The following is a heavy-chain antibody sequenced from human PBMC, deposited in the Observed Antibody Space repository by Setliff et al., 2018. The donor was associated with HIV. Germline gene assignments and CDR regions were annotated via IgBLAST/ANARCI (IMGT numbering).Heavy chain of an antibody. CDR1: GYSFTTYG. CDR3: ARGHHFYWYFDL. V-gene: IGHV1-18*01. Sequence: ASVKVSCKASGYSFTTYGISWVRQAPGQGLEWVGWISVYNGQTLYAQKVQDRITVTMDILKDTAYMELRGLTPDDTAVYYCARGHHFYWYFDLWGPGTLVTVSS. CDR2: ISVYNGQT. J-gene: IGHJ2*01.